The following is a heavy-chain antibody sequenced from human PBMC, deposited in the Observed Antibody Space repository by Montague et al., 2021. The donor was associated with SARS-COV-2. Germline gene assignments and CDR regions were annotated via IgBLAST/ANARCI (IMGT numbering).Heavy chain of an antibody. D-gene: IGHD3-9*01. V-gene: IGHV3-33*01. J-gene: IGHJ4*02. CDR3: ARDFGILTGTAPEDY. CDR1: GFTFSSYG. CDR2: IWYDGSNK. Sequence: SLRLSCAASGFTFSSYGMHWVRQAPGKGLEWVAVIWYDGSNKYYADSLKGRFTISRDNSKNTLYLQLNSLRAEDTAVYYCARDFGILTGTAPEDYWGQGTLVTVSS.